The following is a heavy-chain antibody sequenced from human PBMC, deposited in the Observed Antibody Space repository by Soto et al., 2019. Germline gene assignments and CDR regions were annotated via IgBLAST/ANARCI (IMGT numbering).Heavy chain of an antibody. CDR2: INPNGGST. CDR3: ARSGYCSGGTSFHGNCDY. Sequence: QVQLGQSGAEVKRPGASVKVSCKASGYTFTTYYMHWVRQAPGQGLEWLGIINPNGGSTTYAQKFQGRVTMTRDTSTSTVYLELSSLRSEDTAVYYCARSGYCSGGTSFHGNCDYWGQGTLVTVSA. J-gene: IGHJ4*02. D-gene: IGHD2-15*01. V-gene: IGHV1-46*01. CDR1: GYTFTTYY.